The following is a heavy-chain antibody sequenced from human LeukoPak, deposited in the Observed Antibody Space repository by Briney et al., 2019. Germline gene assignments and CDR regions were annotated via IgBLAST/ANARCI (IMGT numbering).Heavy chain of an antibody. D-gene: IGHD3-16*01. CDR3: ARGGGLDV. Sequence: GGSLRLSCVASGFTLSSHNINWVRQAPGKGLEWVSHISSSGSITYYGDSVKGRITISRDNAKNSVSLYMNSLRAEDSAVYFCARGGGLDVWGQGATATVSS. CDR1: GFTLSSHN. J-gene: IGHJ6*02. CDR2: ISSSGSIT. V-gene: IGHV3-48*01.